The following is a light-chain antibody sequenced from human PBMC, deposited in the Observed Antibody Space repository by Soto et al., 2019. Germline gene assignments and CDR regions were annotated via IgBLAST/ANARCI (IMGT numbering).Light chain of an antibody. V-gene: IGLV9-49*03. CDR1: SGYSNYK. Sequence: QSVLTQPPSASASLGASVTLTCTLSSGYSNYKVDWYQQRPGKGPRFVMRVGTGGIVGSRGDGIPDRFSVLGSGLNRYLTSKNIQEEDESDYHCGADHGSGSYFVVVFGGGTKLTVL. CDR3: GADHGSGSYFVVV. CDR2: VGTGGIVG. J-gene: IGLJ2*01.